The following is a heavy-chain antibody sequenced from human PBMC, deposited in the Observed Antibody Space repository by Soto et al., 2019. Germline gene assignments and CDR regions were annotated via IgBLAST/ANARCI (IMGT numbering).Heavy chain of an antibody. CDR3: ARDGSTSWYSYDYHGMDV. J-gene: IGHJ6*02. CDR2: INQDGSAK. V-gene: IGHV3-7*05. CDR1: GFTFRTYC. Sequence: EVQLVESGGGLVQPGGSLRLSCGASGFTFRTYCLSWVRQVPGKGLEWVANINQDGSAKNYVDSGKGRFTISRDNAKNSLYLQMSSLRAEDTALYCCARDGSTSWYSYDYHGMDVWGQGTTVTVSS. D-gene: IGHD5-18*01.